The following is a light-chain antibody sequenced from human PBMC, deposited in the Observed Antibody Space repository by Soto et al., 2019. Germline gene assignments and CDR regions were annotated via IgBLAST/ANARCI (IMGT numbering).Light chain of an antibody. V-gene: IGKV1-5*01. J-gene: IGKJ2*01. CDR2: DAS. CDR3: QQYSSYSS. CDR1: QSISGW. Sequence: DIQMTQSPSTLSASVGDRVTITCRASQSISGWLAWYQQKPGKAPNLLISDASSLESGVPSRFSGSGSGTEFPLTISGLQHDDFATYYCQQYSSYSSFGQGTKLEIK.